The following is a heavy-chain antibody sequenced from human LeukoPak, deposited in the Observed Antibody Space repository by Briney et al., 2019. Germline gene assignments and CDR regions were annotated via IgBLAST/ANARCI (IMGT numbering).Heavy chain of an antibody. CDR3: ARSDSSGLNSAEYFQH. Sequence: GGSLRLSCAASGFTFSSHWMYWVRQVPGEGLVWVSRINTDGSSTSYADSVKGRFTMSRDNAKNALYLQMNSLRAEDTAVYYCARSDSSGLNSAEYFQHWGQGTLVTVSS. V-gene: IGHV3-74*01. D-gene: IGHD3-22*01. CDR1: GFTFSSHW. J-gene: IGHJ1*01. CDR2: INTDGSST.